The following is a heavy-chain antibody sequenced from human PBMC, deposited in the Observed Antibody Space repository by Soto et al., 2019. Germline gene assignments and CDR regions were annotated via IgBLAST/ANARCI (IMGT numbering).Heavy chain of an antibody. D-gene: IGHD3-22*01. V-gene: IGHV3-30*18. Sequence: QVQLVESGGGVVQPGRSLRLSCAASGFTFSSYGMHWVRQAPGKGLEWVAGISYDGSNKYYADSVKGRFTISRDNSKNTLYLQMNSLRAGDTAVYYCAKDGGGEYDSGGYYLYYFDYWGQGTLVTVSS. J-gene: IGHJ4*02. CDR3: AKDGGGEYDSGGYYLYYFDY. CDR2: ISYDGSNK. CDR1: GFTFSSYG.